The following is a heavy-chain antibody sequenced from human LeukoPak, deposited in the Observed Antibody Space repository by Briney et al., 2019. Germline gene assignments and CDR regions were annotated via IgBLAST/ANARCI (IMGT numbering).Heavy chain of an antibody. CDR1: GYTFTSYG. Sequence: ASVKVSCKASGYTFTSYGINWVRQAPGQGLEWMGWISAYNGNTNYAQKLQGRVTMTTDTSTSTAYMELRSLRSDDTAVYYCARAVSYDSTFDYWGQGTLVTVSS. CDR2: ISAYNGNT. J-gene: IGHJ4*02. V-gene: IGHV1-18*01. D-gene: IGHD3-22*01. CDR3: ARAVSYDSTFDY.